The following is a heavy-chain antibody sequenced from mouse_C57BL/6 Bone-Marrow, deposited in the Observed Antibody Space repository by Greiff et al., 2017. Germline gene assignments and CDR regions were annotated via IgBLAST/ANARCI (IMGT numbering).Heavy chain of an antibody. Sequence: VQRVESGPGLVAPSQSLSITCTVSGFSLTSYGVSWVRQPPGKGLEWRGVIWGDGGTNYHSALIARLSISKDNSKSQVFLKLNSLQTDDTATYYCASSTVPPALFAYWGQGTLVTVSA. CDR1: GFSLTSYG. CDR2: IWGDGGT. CDR3: ASSTVPPALFAY. V-gene: IGHV2-3*01. J-gene: IGHJ3*01. D-gene: IGHD1-1*01.